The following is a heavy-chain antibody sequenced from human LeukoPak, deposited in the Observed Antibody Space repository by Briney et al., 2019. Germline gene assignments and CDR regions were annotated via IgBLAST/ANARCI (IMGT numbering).Heavy chain of an antibody. CDR1: GYTLTELS. CDR2: FDPEDGET. CDR3: ATFVVVTAIGWFDP. J-gene: IGHJ5*02. Sequence: ASVKVSCKVSGYTLTELSMHWVRQAPGKGLEWMGGFDPEDGETIYAQKFQGRVTITEDTSTDTAYMELSSLRSEDTAVYYCATFVVVTAIGWFDPWGQGTLVTVSS. V-gene: IGHV1-24*01. D-gene: IGHD2-21*02.